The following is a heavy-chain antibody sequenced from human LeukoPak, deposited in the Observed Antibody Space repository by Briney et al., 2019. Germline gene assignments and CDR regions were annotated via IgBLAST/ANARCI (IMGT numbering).Heavy chain of an antibody. CDR1: RFTFSNYW. Sequence: GESLRLSCAASRFTFSNYWMHWVRQAPGKGLVWVSRVNTDGSITNYADSVKGRFTVSRDNAKNTLYLQMNSLRAEDTAVYYCARNGVGATHDYWGQGTLVTVSS. J-gene: IGHJ4*02. V-gene: IGHV3-74*01. CDR3: ARNGVGATHDY. D-gene: IGHD1-26*01. CDR2: VNTDGSIT.